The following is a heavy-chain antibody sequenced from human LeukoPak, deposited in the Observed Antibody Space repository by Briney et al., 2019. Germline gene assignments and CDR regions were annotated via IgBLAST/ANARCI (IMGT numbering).Heavy chain of an antibody. CDR2: FDPDDGET. CDR1: GYMLTEVS. Sequence: ASVKVSCKVPGYMLTEVSIHWVRQAPGKGLEWMGSFDPDDGETIYAQKFQGRLSMTEDTSAATAYMELSSLRSEDTAVYFCAAERELISWGQGTLVTVSS. V-gene: IGHV1-24*01. D-gene: IGHD1-26*01. J-gene: IGHJ5*02. CDR3: AAERELIS.